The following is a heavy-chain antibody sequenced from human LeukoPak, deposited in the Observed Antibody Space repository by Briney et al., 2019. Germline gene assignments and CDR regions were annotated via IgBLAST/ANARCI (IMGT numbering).Heavy chain of an antibody. CDR2: IIPIFGTA. D-gene: IGHD2-2*01. CDR1: GGTFSSYA. J-gene: IGHJ4*02. Sequence: SVKVSCKASGGTFSSYAISWVRQAPGQGLEWMGGIIPIFGTANYAQKLQGRVTMTTDTSTSTAYMELRSLRSDDTAVYYCARVLVVVVPEGHFDYWGQGTLVTVSS. V-gene: IGHV1-69*05. CDR3: ARVLVVVVPEGHFDY.